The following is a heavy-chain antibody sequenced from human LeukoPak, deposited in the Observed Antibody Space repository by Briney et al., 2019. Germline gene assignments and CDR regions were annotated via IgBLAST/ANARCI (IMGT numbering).Heavy chain of an antibody. CDR1: GGSISSSSYY. CDR3: ARGPYYYDSSGYYSPFDY. D-gene: IGHD3-22*01. J-gene: IGHJ4*02. V-gene: IGHV4-39*07. Sequence: SETLSLTCTVSGGSISSSSYYWGWIRQPPGKGLEWIGSSYYSGSTYYNPSLKSRVTISVDTSKNQFSLKLSSVTAADTAVYYCARGPYYYDSSGYYSPFDYWDQGTLVTVSS. CDR2: SYYSGST.